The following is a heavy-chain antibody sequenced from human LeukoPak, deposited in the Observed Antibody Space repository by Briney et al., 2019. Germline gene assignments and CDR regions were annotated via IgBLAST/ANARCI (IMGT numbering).Heavy chain of an antibody. V-gene: IGHV3-48*04. CDR1: GFTFSSYG. Sequence: GGTLRLSCAASGFTFSSYGMSWVRQAPGKGRERVSNISSSGGTISYADSVKGRFTVSRDNAKKSLYLQMNSLRAEDTAVYYCARDSGAYYFDYWGQGTLVTVSS. J-gene: IGHJ4*02. CDR3: ARDSGAYYFDY. CDR2: ISSSGGTI. D-gene: IGHD2-15*01.